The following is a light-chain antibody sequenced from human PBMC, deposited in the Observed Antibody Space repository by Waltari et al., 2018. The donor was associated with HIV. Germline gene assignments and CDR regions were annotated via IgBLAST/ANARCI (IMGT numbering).Light chain of an antibody. V-gene: IGLV2-23*02. Sequence: PGQSITISCTGTSSDVGSYNLVSWYQQHPGKAPKLMIYEVSKRPSGVSNRFSGSKSGNTASLTISGLQAEDEADYYCCSYAGSNTWVFGGGTKLTVL. J-gene: IGLJ3*02. CDR1: SSDVGSYNL. CDR2: EVS. CDR3: CSYAGSNTWV.